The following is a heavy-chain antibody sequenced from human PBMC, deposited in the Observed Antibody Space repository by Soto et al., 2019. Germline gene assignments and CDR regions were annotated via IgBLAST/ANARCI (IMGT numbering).Heavy chain of an antibody. CDR2: ISSGSTYI. CDR3: ARDRTNCLYSNDAFES. Sequence: GGSLILSCAASGFTFNIYTMNWVRQAPGKGLEWVSSISSGSTYISYADSVKGRFIISRDNAKNSLYLQMISLGVEDTAVYYCARDRTNCLYSNDAFESWGQGSMVTVS. V-gene: IGHV3-21*06. CDR1: GFTFNIYT. J-gene: IGHJ3*02. D-gene: IGHD4-4*01.